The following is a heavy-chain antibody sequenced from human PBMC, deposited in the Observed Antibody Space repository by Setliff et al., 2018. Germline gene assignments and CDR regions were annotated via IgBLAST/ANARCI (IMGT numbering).Heavy chain of an antibody. V-gene: IGHV4-34*01. CDR3: ARGAQTRYGSGSYDY. J-gene: IGHJ4*02. CDR2: INHGGST. D-gene: IGHD3-10*01. Sequence: PSETLSLTCAVYGGSFSGHYWSWIRQPPGKGLEWIGEINHGGSTNYNPSLKSRVTISVDTSKNQFSLKLSAVTAADTALYYCARGAQTRYGSGSYDYWGQGILVTVSS. CDR1: GGSFSGHY.